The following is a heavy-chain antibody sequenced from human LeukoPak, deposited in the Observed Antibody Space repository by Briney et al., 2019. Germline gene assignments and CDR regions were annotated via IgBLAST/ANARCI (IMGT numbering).Heavy chain of an antibody. Sequence: GGSLRLSCAASGFTFSSYAMHWVRQAPGKGLEYVSAISSNVGSTYYANSVKGRFTISRDNSKNTLYLQMGSLRAEDMAAYYCARCGGDCSGHYYGMDVWGQGTTVTVSS. J-gene: IGHJ6*02. CDR3: ARCGGDCSGHYYGMDV. V-gene: IGHV3-64*01. CDR2: ISSNVGST. CDR1: GFTFSSYA. D-gene: IGHD2-21*02.